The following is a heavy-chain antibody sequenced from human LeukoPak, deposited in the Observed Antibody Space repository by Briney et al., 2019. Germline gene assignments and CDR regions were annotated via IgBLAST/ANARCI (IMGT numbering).Heavy chain of an antibody. Sequence: GASVTVSCTTSGFTFTSYAMHWVRQAPGQSLEWMGWINAGNGNTKYSQKFQGRVTITADESTSTAYMELSSLRSEDTAVYYCARDLLTGDRGNYWGQGTLVTVSS. J-gene: IGHJ4*02. CDR3: ARDLLTGDRGNY. CDR2: INAGNGNT. D-gene: IGHD7-27*01. V-gene: IGHV1-3*01. CDR1: GFTFTSYA.